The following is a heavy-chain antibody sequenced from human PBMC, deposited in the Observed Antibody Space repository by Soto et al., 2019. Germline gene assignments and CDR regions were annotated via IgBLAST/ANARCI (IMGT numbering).Heavy chain of an antibody. CDR2: IYYSGST. J-gene: IGHJ4*02. CDR1: GGSISSGDYY. CDR3: ARRGYSLDYYFDY. V-gene: IGHV4-30-4*01. D-gene: IGHD5-12*01. Sequence: QVQLQESGPGLVKPSQTLSLTCTVSGGSISSGDYYWSWIRQPPGKGLEWIGYIYYSGSTYYNPSLKSPVTISVDTSKNQFSLRLSSVTAADTAVYYCARRGYSLDYYFDYWGQGTLVTVSS.